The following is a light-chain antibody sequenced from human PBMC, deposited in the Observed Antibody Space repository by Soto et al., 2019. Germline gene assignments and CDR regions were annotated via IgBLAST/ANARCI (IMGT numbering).Light chain of an antibody. CDR2: DVI. V-gene: IGLV2-14*03. J-gene: IGLJ3*02. CDR1: SSDVAFYNH. CDR3: GLFTSSATWV. Sequence: QSALTQPASVSGSPGQSITISCTGTSSDVAFYNHVSWYQQHPGKAPKLLISDVINRPSGVPDRFSGSKSGNTPSLTISGLQAEDEADYYCGLFTSSATWVFGGGTKLTVL.